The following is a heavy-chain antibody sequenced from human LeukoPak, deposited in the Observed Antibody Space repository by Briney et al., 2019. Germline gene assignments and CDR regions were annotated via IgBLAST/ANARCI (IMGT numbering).Heavy chain of an antibody. J-gene: IGHJ5*02. CDR3: ARDHTMVVAANNWFDP. CDR1: GGTFSSYA. V-gene: IGHV1-69*13. Sequence: SVKVSCKASGGTFSSYAISWVRQAPGQGLEWMGGIIPIFGTANYAQKFQGRVTITADESTSTAYMELSSLRSEGTAVYYCARDHTMVVAANNWFDPWGQGTLVTVSS. D-gene: IGHD2-15*01. CDR2: IIPIFGTA.